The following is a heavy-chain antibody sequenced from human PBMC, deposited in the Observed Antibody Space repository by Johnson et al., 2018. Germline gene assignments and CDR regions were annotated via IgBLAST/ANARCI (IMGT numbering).Heavy chain of an antibody. CDR1: GFTFSSYA. D-gene: IGHD3-10*01. J-gene: IGHJ6*02. V-gene: IGHV3-33*01. Sequence: VQLVESGGGVVQPGRSLRLSCEASGFTFSSYAVHWVRQTPGKGLEWVAVIWYDGSNKYYADSVKGRFTISGDNSKNTLYLQMNSLRAEDTAVYYCARESSGFGEGGMDVWGQGTTVTVSS. CDR3: ARESSGFGEGGMDV. CDR2: IWYDGSNK.